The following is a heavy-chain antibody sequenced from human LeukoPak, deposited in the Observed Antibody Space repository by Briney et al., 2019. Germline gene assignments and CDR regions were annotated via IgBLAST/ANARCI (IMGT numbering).Heavy chain of an antibody. V-gene: IGHV4-34*01. D-gene: IGHD5-18*01. J-gene: IGHJ4*02. CDR2: INHSGST. Sequence: KPSETLSLTCAVYGGSFSGYYWNWIRQPPGKGLEWIGEINHSGSTNYNPSLKSRVTISVDTSKNQFSLKLSSVTAADTAVYYCASGYSYGYNALDYWAREPWSPSPQ. CDR1: GGSFSGYY. CDR3: ASGYSYGYNALDY.